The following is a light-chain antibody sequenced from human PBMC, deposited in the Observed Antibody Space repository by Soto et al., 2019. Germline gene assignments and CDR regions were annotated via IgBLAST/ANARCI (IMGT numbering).Light chain of an antibody. CDR2: DVS. V-gene: IGLV2-14*01. J-gene: IGLJ1*01. CDR3: SSYTTSSTYV. CDR1: ISDVGGYDY. Sequence: QSVLTQPASVSGSPGQSITISCTGTISDVGGYDYVSWYQQHPGKATKIMIYDVSNRPSGVSNRFSGSKSGNTASLTISGLQADDEADYYCSSYTTSSTYVFGTGTKVTVL.